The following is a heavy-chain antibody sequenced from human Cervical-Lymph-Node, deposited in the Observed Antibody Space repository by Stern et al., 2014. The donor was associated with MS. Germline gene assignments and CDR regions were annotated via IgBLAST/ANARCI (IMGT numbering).Heavy chain of an antibody. Sequence: VQLVESGPGLVKPSETLSLTCTVSGGSIRKYFWNWIRQPPGQGLEWMGYVDDSGSTHYNPSLKSRVTISVDTSKNHFSLKLSSVTAADTAIYYCAKGGGMTTVDYWGQGTLVTVSS. J-gene: IGHJ4*02. CDR3: AKGGGMTTVDY. D-gene: IGHD4-17*01. CDR2: VDDSGST. V-gene: IGHV4-59*01. CDR1: GGSIRKYF.